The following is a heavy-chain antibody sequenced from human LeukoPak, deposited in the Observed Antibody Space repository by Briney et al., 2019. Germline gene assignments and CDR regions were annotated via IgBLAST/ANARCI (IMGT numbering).Heavy chain of an antibody. CDR2: ITSDGGST. CDR3: AKGPNGDSNYFFDY. D-gene: IGHD4-11*01. CDR1: GFTFSSYA. J-gene: IGHJ4*02. V-gene: IGHV3-23*01. Sequence: GGSLRLSCAVSGFTFSSYAMSWVREAPEKGLEWVSVITSDGGSTHYAASVKGRFTVTRDNSKNTLYLQMNSLRAEDTAVYYCAKGPNGDSNYFFDYWGQGTLVTVSS.